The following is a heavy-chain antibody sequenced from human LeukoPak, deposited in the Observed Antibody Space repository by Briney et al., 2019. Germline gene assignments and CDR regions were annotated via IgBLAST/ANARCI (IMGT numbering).Heavy chain of an antibody. J-gene: IGHJ4*02. CDR2: ISGHGNAA. CDR1: GFTFASLE. V-gene: IGHV3-48*03. CDR3: AGALTMGDYFGY. Sequence: GGSLRLSCAASGFTFASLEMAWVRQAPGKGLEWLSYISGHGNAAFYADSVKGRFTISRDNAKNSVYLQMNGLRAEDTAIYFCAGALTMGDYFGYWGQGTLVTVSS. D-gene: IGHD3-10*01.